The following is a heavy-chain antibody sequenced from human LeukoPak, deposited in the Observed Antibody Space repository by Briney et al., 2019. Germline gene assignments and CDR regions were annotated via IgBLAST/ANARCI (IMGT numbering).Heavy chain of an antibody. CDR2: MNPNSGNT. D-gene: IGHD2-2*02. CDR3: ARDGRIVVVPAAIKYYGMDV. Sequence: ASVKVSCKASGYTFTSYDINWVRQATGQGLEWMGWMNPNSGNTGYAQKFQGRVTMTRNTSISTAYMELSSLRSEDTAVYYCARDGRIVVVPAAIKYYGMDVWGQGTTVTVSS. CDR1: GYTFTSYD. V-gene: IGHV1-8*01. J-gene: IGHJ6*02.